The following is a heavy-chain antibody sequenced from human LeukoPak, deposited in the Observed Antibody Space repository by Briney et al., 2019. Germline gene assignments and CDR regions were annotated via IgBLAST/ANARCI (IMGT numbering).Heavy chain of an antibody. CDR3: AKGTTPYGYGYVDY. CDR1: GFTFSSYG. CDR2: ISYDGSNK. V-gene: IGHV3-30*18. J-gene: IGHJ4*02. D-gene: IGHD5-18*01. Sequence: SGGSLRLSCAASGFTFSSYGMHWVRQAPGKGLEWVAVISYDGSNKYYADSVKGRFTISRDNSKNTLYLQMNSLRAEDTAVYYYAKGTTPYGYGYVDYWGQGTLVTVSS.